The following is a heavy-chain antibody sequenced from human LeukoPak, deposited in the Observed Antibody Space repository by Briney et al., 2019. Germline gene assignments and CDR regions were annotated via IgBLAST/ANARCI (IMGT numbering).Heavy chain of an antibody. D-gene: IGHD3-3*01. CDR2: IDARSGIV. Sequence: GGSLRLSCAASGFTFTMFGMDWVRQAPGKGLEWVSYIDARSGIVYYADSVQGRFTISRDDAKDSVFLQMNSLRVDDTAVYYCARTYDFGRGPPGDAFDNWGQGTLVTVPS. CDR1: GFTFTMFG. CDR3: ARTYDFGRGPPGDAFDN. V-gene: IGHV3-48*01. J-gene: IGHJ3*02.